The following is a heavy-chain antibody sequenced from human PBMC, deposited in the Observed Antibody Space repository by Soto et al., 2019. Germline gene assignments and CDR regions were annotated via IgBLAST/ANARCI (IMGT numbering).Heavy chain of an antibody. V-gene: IGHV3-11*06. CDR1: GFTFSDYY. D-gene: IGHD6-13*01. CDR3: ARRAAADNWFDP. Sequence: PGGSLRLSCAASGFTFSDYYMTWIRQAPGKGLEWVSYISTSTSYTNYADSVKGRFTISRDNAKNSLYLQMNSLRAEDTAVYYCARRAAADNWFDPWGQGTLVTVSS. CDR2: ISTSTSYT. J-gene: IGHJ5*02.